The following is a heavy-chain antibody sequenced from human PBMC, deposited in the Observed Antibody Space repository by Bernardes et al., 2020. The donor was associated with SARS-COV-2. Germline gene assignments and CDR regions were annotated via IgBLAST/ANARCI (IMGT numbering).Heavy chain of an antibody. CDR1: GYSFSSYG. CDR2: IGAYNGDT. J-gene: IGHJ5*02. CDR3: ARDRASTLTTHKWFDP. Sequence: ASVKVSCKASGYSFSSYGISWVRQAPGQGLEWMGWIGAYNGDTHYAQNFQGRVTMTTDTSTSTAYMELKSLRSDDTAVYYCARDRASTLTTHKWFDPWSQGTLVTVSS. V-gene: IGHV1-18*01. D-gene: IGHD4-17*01.